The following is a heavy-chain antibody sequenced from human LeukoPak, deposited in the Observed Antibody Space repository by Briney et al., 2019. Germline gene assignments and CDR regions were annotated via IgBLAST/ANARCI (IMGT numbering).Heavy chain of an antibody. J-gene: IGHJ4*02. V-gene: IGHV1-18*01. CDR1: GYTFTSYG. CDR3: ATDLPVPAAIIPGY. CDR2: ISAYNGNT. D-gene: IGHD2-2*01. Sequence: ASVKVSCKASGYTFTSYGISWVRQAPGHGLEWMGWISAYNGNTNYAQKLQGRVTMTTDTSTSTAYMELRSLRSADTSVYYCATDLPVPAAIIPGYWGQGTLVTVSS.